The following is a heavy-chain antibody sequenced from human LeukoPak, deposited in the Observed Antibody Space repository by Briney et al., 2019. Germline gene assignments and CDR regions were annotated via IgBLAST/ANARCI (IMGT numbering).Heavy chain of an antibody. D-gene: IGHD3-3*01. CDR1: GGSISSGDYY. Sequence: PSQTLSLTCTVSGGSISSGDYYWSWIRQPTGNGLEWIGYIYYSGSTYYNPSLKSRVTISVDTSKNQFSLKLSSVTAADTAVYYCARGLCTGSFCTIFGVVIGDAFDIWGQGTMVTVSS. CDR2: IYYSGST. J-gene: IGHJ3*02. CDR3: ARGLCTGSFCTIFGVVIGDAFDI. V-gene: IGHV4-30-4*08.